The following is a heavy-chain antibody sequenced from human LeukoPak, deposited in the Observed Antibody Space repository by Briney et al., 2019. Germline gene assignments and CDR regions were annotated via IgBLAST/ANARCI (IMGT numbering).Heavy chain of an antibody. V-gene: IGHV3-23*01. CDR2: ISGSGGST. CDR1: GFTFSSYA. CDR3: AKDRGLSLGVYYFDY. Sequence: GGSLRLSCAASGFTFSSYAMSWVRQAPGKGLEWVSAISGSGGSTYYADSVKGRFTISRDNFKNTLYLQMNSLRAEDTAVYYCAKDRGLSLGVYYFDYWGQGTLVTVSS. D-gene: IGHD3-16*02. J-gene: IGHJ4*02.